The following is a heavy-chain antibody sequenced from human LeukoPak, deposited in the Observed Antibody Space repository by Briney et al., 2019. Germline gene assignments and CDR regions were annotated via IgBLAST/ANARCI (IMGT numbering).Heavy chain of an antibody. CDR3: ARMEGAYYYDSSGYLSN. D-gene: IGHD3-22*01. CDR2: IIPIFGTA. Sequence: ASVKVSCKASGYTFTSYGISWVRQAPGLGLAWMGGIIPIFGTANYAQKFQGRVTITADESTSTAYMELSSLRSEDTAVYYCARMEGAYYYDSSGYLSNWGQGTLVTVSS. V-gene: IGHV1-69*13. CDR1: GYTFTSYG. J-gene: IGHJ4*02.